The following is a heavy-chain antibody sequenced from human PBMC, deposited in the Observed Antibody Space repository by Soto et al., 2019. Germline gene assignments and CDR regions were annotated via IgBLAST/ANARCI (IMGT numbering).Heavy chain of an antibody. V-gene: IGHV1-18*01. Sequence: ASVKVSCKASGYTFTSYGISWVRQAPGQGLEWMGWISAYNGNTNYAQKLQGRVTITADKSTSTAYMELSSLRSEDTAVYYCARGRHLTTVTSFDYWGQGTLVTVSS. D-gene: IGHD4-17*01. CDR3: ARGRHLTTVTSFDY. CDR2: ISAYNGNT. J-gene: IGHJ4*02. CDR1: GYTFTSYG.